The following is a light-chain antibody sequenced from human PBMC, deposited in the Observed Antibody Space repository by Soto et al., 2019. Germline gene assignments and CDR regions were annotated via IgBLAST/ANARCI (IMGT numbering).Light chain of an antibody. CDR2: AAS. CDR1: QDIRNY. V-gene: IGKV1-16*02. CDR3: QQYNSYPLT. Sequence: DIQMTQSPSALSASVGDRVTITCRASQDIRNYLAWFQQKPGKALKSLIRAASTLQSGVPSKFSGSGSGTDFTLTISSLQPEDFATYYCQQYNSYPLTFGGGTKVEIK. J-gene: IGKJ4*01.